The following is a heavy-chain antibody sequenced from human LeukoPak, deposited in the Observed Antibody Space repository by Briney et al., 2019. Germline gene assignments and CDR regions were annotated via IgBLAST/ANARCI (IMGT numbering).Heavy chain of an antibody. J-gene: IGHJ4*02. D-gene: IGHD1-7*01. CDR1: GFSFRSYF. Sequence: PGGSLRLSCAASGFSFRSYFMYWVRQAPGKGLVWVSRINTDGRDTEYADSVKGRFTISRDNAKNTLYMQMNSLREEDTAVYYCVAYNWNYPDYWGRGTLVTVSS. CDR3: VAYNWNYPDY. V-gene: IGHV3-74*03. CDR2: INTDGRDT.